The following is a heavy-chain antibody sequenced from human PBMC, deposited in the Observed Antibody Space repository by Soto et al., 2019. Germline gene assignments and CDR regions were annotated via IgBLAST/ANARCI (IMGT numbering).Heavy chain of an antibody. J-gene: IGHJ3*02. CDR1: GGSFSGYY. V-gene: IGHV4-34*01. CDR3: ARACYSSSLDAFEI. D-gene: IGHD6-6*01. Sequence: SETLSLTCAVYGGSFSGYYWSWIRQLPGKGLEWIGEINHSGSTNYNPSLKSRVTISVDTSKNQFSLKLSSVTAADTAVYYCARACYSSSLDAFEIWGQGTMVTVSS. CDR2: INHSGST.